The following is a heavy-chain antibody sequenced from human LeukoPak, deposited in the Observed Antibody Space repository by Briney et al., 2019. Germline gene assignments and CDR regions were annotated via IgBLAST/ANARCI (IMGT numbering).Heavy chain of an antibody. V-gene: IGHV3-66*01. J-gene: IGHJ4*02. CDR3: AKDLADHGGNSFDN. CDR2: IYSGGST. D-gene: IGHD4-23*01. CDR1: EFSVGSNY. Sequence: GGSLRLSCAASEFSVGSNYMTWVRQAPGKVLEWVSLIYSGGSTYYADSVKGRFTISRDDSKNTLYLQLNSLKADDTAIYYCAKDLADHGGNSFDNWGQGTLVTVSS.